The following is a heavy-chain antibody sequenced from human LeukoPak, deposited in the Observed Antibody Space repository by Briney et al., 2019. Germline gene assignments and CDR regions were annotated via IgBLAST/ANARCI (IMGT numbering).Heavy chain of an antibody. CDR2: INNDGNLKTDGRDT. Sequence: PGGSLRLSCAASGFTLSNYWMIHWVRQVPGKGLQWVSRINNDGNLKTDGRDTGYADSVKGRFTISTDNAKNTLYLQMNSLRAEDTAVYYCAVGYCSGGSCYFFDYWGQGTLVTVSS. J-gene: IGHJ4*02. CDR3: AVGYCSGGSCYFFDY. D-gene: IGHD2-15*01. V-gene: IGHV3-74*01. CDR1: GFTLSNYW.